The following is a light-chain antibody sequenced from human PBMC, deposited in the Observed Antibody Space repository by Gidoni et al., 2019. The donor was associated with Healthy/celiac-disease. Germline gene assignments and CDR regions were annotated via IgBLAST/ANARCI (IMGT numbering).Light chain of an antibody. J-gene: IGKJ5*01. CDR3: QQLNSYPGGIT. Sequence: IQLTQSPSSLSASVGDRVTITCRASQGISSYLAWYQQKPGKDPKLLIYAASTLQSGVPSRFSGSGSGTDFTLTISSLQPEDFATYYCQQLNSYPGGITFGQGTRLEIK. V-gene: IGKV1-9*01. CDR1: QGISSY. CDR2: AAS.